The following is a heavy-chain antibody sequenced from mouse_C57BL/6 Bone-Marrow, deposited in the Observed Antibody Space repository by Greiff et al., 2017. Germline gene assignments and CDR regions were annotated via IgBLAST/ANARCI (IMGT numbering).Heavy chain of an antibody. CDR2: ICTGGSA. V-gene: IGHV2-5*01. Sequence: VQLQQSGPGLVQPSQCLSITCTASGFSLTSYGVHWVRQSPGKGLEWLGEICTGGSANYYAAFIASLSITTDNSKSQVFFKMNSLQAADTAIYYCAKKGDWEKDAMDYWGQGTSVTVSS. CDR1: GFSLTSYG. D-gene: IGHD4-1*01. CDR3: AKKGDWEKDAMDY. J-gene: IGHJ4*01.